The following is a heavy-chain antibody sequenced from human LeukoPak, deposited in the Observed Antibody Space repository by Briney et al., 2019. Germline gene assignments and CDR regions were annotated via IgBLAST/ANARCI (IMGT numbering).Heavy chain of an antibody. V-gene: IGHV3-15*01. D-gene: IGHD2-15*01. CDR1: GFTFSNAW. CDR2: IKSKTDGGTT. Sequence: GGSLRLSCAASGFTFSNAWMSWVRQAPGKGLEWVGGIKSKTDGGTTDYAAPVKGRFTISRDDSKNTLYLQMNSLKTEDTAVYYCTTEVVVAALPYPAWGQGTLVTVSS. CDR3: TTEVVVAALPYPA. J-gene: IGHJ4*02.